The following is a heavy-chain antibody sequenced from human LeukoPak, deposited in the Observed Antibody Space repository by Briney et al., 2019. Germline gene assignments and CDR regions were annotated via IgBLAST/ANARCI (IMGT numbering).Heavy chain of an antibody. J-gene: IGHJ5*02. CDR3: ARVAWCSSTSCYTGWFDP. Sequence: GASVTVSCKASGGTFSSYAISWVRQAPGQGLEWMGGIIPIFGTANYAQKFQGRVTITTDESTSTAYMELSSLRSEDTALYHCARVAWCSSTSCYTGWFDPWGQGTQVTVSS. V-gene: IGHV1-69*05. D-gene: IGHD2-2*02. CDR2: IIPIFGTA. CDR1: GGTFSSYA.